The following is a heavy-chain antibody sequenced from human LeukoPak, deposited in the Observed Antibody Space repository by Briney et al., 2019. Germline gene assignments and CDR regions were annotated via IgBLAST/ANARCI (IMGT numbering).Heavy chain of an antibody. CDR2: IYYSGST. V-gene: IGHV4-39*01. D-gene: IGHD1-14*01. J-gene: IGHJ3*02. CDR3: ARHRTGYDAFDI. Sequence: SETLSRTCTVSGGSISSSSYYWGWIRQPPGKGLEWIGSIYYSGSTYYNPSLKSRVTISVDTSKNQFSLKLSSVTAADTAVYYCARHRTGYDAFDIWGQGTMVTVSS. CDR1: GGSISSSSYY.